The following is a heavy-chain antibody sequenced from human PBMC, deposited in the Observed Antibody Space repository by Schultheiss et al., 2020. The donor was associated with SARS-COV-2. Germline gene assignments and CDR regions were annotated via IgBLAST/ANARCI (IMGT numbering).Heavy chain of an antibody. CDR2: ISSSSSYI. CDR3: ARQPSGYTFDY. D-gene: IGHD3-3*01. CDR1: GFTFDDYA. Sequence: GGSLRLSCAASGFTFDDYAMHWVRQAPGKGLEWVSSISSSSSYIYYADSVKGRFTISRDNSKNTLYLQMNSLRAEDTAVYYCARQPSGYTFDYWGQGTLVTVSS. J-gene: IGHJ4*02. V-gene: IGHV3-21*01.